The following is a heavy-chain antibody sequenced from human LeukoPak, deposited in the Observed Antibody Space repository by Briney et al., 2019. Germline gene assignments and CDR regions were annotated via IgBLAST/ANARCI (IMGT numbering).Heavy chain of an antibody. CDR1: GGSISSSNYY. Sequence: SETLSLTCTVSGGSISSSNYYWGWVRQSPGKGLEWIGNAYYSGSTYYNPSLKRRVTISVDTSKNQFSLKLRSVTAADTAVYYFARRSISGYDLFHFDYWGQGTLVTVSS. CDR3: ARRSISGYDLFHFDY. CDR2: AYYSGST. J-gene: IGHJ4*02. D-gene: IGHD5-12*01. V-gene: IGHV4-39*07.